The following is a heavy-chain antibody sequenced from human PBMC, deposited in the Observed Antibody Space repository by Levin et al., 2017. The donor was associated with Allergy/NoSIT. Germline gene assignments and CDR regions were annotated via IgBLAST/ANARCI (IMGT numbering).Heavy chain of an antibody. V-gene: IGHV3-21*01. Sequence: GESLKISCEASGFSFDIYTMNWVRQAPGKGLEWISFISTNSAYIFYADSVRGRFTISRDNAKGSVSLQMNSLRADDTAIYYCARGPEVWGQGTPVTVSS. J-gene: IGHJ4*02. CDR3: ARGPEV. CDR1: GFSFDIYT. CDR2: ISTNSAYI.